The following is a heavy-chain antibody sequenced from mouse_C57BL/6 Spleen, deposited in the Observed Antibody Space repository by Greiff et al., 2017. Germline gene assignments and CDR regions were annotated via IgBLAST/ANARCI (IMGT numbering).Heavy chain of an antibody. CDR1: GYTFTDYD. Sequence: QVQLQQSGAELVRPGASVTLSCKASGYTFTDYDMHWVKQTPVHGLEWIGAIDPETGGTAYNQKFKGKAILTADKSSSTAYMELRSLTSEDSAVYYCTRGGFAWFAYWGQGTLVTVSA. J-gene: IGHJ3*01. V-gene: IGHV1-15*01. CDR2: IDPETGGT. CDR3: TRGGFAWFAY.